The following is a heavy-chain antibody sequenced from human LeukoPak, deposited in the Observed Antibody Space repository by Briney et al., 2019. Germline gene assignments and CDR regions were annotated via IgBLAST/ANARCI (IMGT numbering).Heavy chain of an antibody. CDR2: IYYSGST. V-gene: IGHV4-59*01. CDR3: ARAGVATITVDY. D-gene: IGHD5-12*01. Sequence: SETLSLTCTVSGCSISRYYWSWIRQPPGKGLPWIGYIYYSGSTNYNPSLKSRVTISVDTSKNQFSLKLSSVTAADTAVYYCARAGVATITVDYWGQGTLVTVSS. J-gene: IGHJ4*02. CDR1: GCSISRYY.